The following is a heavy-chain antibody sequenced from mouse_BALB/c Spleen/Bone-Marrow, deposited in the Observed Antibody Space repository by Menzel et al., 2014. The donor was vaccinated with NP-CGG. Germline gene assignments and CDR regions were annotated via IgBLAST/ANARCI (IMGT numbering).Heavy chain of an antibody. J-gene: IGHJ2*01. CDR1: GFTFSSYG. CDR2: ITSGGRYT. CDR3: ARRGGEKDYFDY. Sequence: EVNVVESGEDLVKSGGSLKLSCAASGFTFSSYGMSWVRQTPDKRLEWVATITSGGRYTYYPDSVKGRFTISRDNAKNTLYLQMSSLKSEDTAMYYCARRGGEKDYFDYWGQGTTLTVSS. V-gene: IGHV5-6*01.